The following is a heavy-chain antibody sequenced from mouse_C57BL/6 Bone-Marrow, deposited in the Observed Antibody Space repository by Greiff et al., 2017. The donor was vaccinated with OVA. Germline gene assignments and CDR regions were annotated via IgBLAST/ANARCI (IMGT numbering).Heavy chain of an antibody. CDR1: GYTFTTYP. D-gene: IGHD2-1*01. Sequence: VQGVESGAELVKPGASVKMSCKASGYTFTTYPIEWMKQNHGKSLEWIGNFHPYNDDTKYNEKFKGKATLTVEKSSSTVYLELSRLTSDDSAVYYCARGKDYYGTLWYFDVWGTGTTVTVSS. V-gene: IGHV1-47*01. CDR3: ARGKDYYGTLWYFDV. CDR2: FHPYNDDT. J-gene: IGHJ1*03.